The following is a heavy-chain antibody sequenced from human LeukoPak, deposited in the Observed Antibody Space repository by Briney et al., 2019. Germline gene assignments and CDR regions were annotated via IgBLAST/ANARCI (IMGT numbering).Heavy chain of an antibody. V-gene: IGHV3-33*01. CDR1: GFTFSSYG. D-gene: IGHD3-10*01. Sequence: GGSLRLSCAASGFTFSSYGMHWVRRAPGKGLEWVAVIWYDGSNKYYADSVKGRFTISRDNSKNTLYLQMNSLRAEDTAVYYCASGPSGGGYYFDYWGQGTLVTVSS. J-gene: IGHJ4*02. CDR2: IWYDGSNK. CDR3: ASGPSGGGYYFDY.